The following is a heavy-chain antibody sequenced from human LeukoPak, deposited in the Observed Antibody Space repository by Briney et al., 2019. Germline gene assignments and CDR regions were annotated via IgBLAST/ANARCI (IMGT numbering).Heavy chain of an antibody. CDR1: GFTFSSYG. D-gene: IGHD3-10*01. CDR3: AKDHLYSSGSYYYYYYGMDV. J-gene: IGHJ6*02. V-gene: IGHV3-30*18. Sequence: GGSLRLSCAASGFTFSSYGMHWVRQAPGKGLEWVAVISYDGSNKYYADSVKGRFTISRDNSKNTLYLQMNSLRAEDTAVYFCAKDHLYSSGSYYYYYYGMDVWGQGTTVTVSS. CDR2: ISYDGSNK.